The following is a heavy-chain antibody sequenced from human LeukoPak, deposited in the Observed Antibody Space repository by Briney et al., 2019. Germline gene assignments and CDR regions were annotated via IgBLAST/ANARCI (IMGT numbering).Heavy chain of an antibody. CDR2: ISSSGSTI. CDR3: ARGYYDSSGYYDYYYYGMDV. Sequence: GGSLRLSCAASGLTFSDYYMSWIRQAPGKGLEWVSYISSSGSTIYYADSVKGRFTISRDNAKNSLYLQMNSLRAEDTTVYYCARGYYDSSGYYDYYYYGMDVWGQGSTVTVSS. V-gene: IGHV3-11*01. D-gene: IGHD3-22*01. J-gene: IGHJ6*02. CDR1: GLTFSDYY.